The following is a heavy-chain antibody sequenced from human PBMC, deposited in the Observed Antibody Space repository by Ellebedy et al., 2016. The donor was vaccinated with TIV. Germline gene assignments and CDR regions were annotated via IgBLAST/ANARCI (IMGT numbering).Heavy chain of an antibody. CDR3: ARGLLRAWYFDL. V-gene: IGHV3-23*01. CDR1: GFTFSSYA. D-gene: IGHD4-23*01. CDR2: ITYSGGST. J-gene: IGHJ2*01. Sequence: GESLKISCAASGFTFSSYAMSWVRQAPGRGLEWVSGITYSGGSTYYADSVKGRFTISRDNAKNSLYLQMNSLRAEDTAVYYCARGLLRAWYFDLWGRGTLVTVSS.